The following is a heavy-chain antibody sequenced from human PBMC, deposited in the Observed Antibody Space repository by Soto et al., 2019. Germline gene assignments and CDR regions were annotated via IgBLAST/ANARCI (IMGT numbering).Heavy chain of an antibody. D-gene: IGHD5-18*01. V-gene: IGHV4-59*01. Sequence: PSETLSLTCTVSGGSISSYYWSWIRQPPGKGLEWIGYIYYSGSTNYNPSLKSRVTISVDTSKNQSSLKLSSVTAADTAVYYCARDSGYSSAWFDPWGQGTLVTVSS. J-gene: IGHJ5*02. CDR3: ARDSGYSSAWFDP. CDR1: GGSISSYY. CDR2: IYYSGST.